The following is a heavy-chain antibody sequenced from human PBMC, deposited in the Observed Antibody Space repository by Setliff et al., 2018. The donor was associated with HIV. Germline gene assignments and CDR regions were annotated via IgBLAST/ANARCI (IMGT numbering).Heavy chain of an antibody. CDR1: GGSFSGFY. CDR3: ASRVYYYDSSGYLREEGFDP. V-gene: IGHV4-34*01. J-gene: IGHJ5*02. D-gene: IGHD3-22*01. Sequence: SETLSLTCAVYGGSFSGFYWTFIRQSPGKGLEWIGYIYYSGSSNYNPSLKSRVTISVDTSNNQFSLKLSSVTAADAAVYYCASRVYYYDSSGYLREEGFDPWGQGTLVTVSS. CDR2: IYYSGSS.